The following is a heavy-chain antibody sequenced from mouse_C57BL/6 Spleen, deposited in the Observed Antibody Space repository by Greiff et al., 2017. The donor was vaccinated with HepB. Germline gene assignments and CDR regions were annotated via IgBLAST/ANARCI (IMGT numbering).Heavy chain of an antibody. J-gene: IGHJ1*03. V-gene: IGHV1-82*01. D-gene: IGHD1-1*01. CDR3: AREGFITTAGYFDV. CDR1: GYAFSSSW. Sequence: QVQLKESGPELVKPGASVKISCKASGYAFSSSWMNWVKQRPGKGLEWIGRIYPGDGDTNYNGKFKGKATLTADKSSSTAYMQLSSLTSEDSAVYFCAREGFITTAGYFDVWGTGTTVTVSS. CDR2: IYPGDGDT.